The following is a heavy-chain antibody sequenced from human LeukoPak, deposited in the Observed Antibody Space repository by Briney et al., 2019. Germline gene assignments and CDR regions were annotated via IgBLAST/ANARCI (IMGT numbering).Heavy chain of an antibody. CDR3: VRGGIQVSGIDEIDY. CDR2: VGISGDT. J-gene: IGHJ4*02. Sequence: GGSLRLSWAASGFTFRSYDMPWVRHGTGKGLEWVSAVGISGDTYYAGSVKGRFTISRENAKNSLYLQMNSLTAGDTAVYFCVRGGIQVSGIDEIDYWGQGPLVTVSP. D-gene: IGHD6-19*01. CDR1: GFTFRSYD. V-gene: IGHV3-13*01.